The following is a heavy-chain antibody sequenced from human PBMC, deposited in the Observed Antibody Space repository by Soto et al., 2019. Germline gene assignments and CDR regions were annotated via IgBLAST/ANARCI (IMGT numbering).Heavy chain of an antibody. CDR2: ISYDGSNT. V-gene: IGHV3-30*03. J-gene: IGHJ5*02. CDR1: GFTFSSYG. Sequence: PGGSLRLSCVASGFTFSSYGMHWVRQAPGKGLEWVAIISYDGSNTYYADSVKGRFTISRDNSKNTLYLQMNSLRAEDTAVYYCARERPDGARLDPWGQGTLVTVSS. D-gene: IGHD6-6*01. CDR3: ARERPDGARLDP.